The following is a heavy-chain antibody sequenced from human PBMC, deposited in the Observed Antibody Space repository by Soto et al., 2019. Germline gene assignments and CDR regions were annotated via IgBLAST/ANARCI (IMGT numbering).Heavy chain of an antibody. CDR2: IFYSGSA. J-gene: IGHJ4*02. CDR3: ARSPYSYGFNL. CDR1: GGSVSSDDHY. V-gene: IGHV4-30-4*01. Sequence: QVQLQESGPGLVKPSQTLSLTCTVSGGSVSSDDHYWNWIRQPTGKGLEWIGYIFYSGSAFYNPSLQSRVTISVDTSNNQFSLKMKSVTAADTAVYYCARSPYSYGFNLWGQGTLVTVSS. D-gene: IGHD5-18*01.